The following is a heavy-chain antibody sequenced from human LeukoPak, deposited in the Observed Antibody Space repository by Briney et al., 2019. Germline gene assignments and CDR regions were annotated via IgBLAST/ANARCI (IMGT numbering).Heavy chain of an antibody. Sequence: ASVKVSCKPSGYSFSGFYMHWVRQAPGQGLEWMGWIIPNTGGTNYAQKFQGRVTMTRDTTISTAYMELSSLRSDDTAVYYCAREWLIVVTGTGHLDYWGQGTLVTVSS. J-gene: IGHJ4*02. CDR1: GYSFSGFY. CDR3: AREWLIVVTGTGHLDY. D-gene: IGHD6-19*01. V-gene: IGHV1-2*02. CDR2: IIPNTGGT.